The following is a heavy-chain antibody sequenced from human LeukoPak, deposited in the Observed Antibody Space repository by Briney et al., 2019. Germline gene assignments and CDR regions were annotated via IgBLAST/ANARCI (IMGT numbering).Heavy chain of an antibody. CDR3: AKVRTYCSGGTCYSHHFYGMDV. CDR2: ISGGSGST. Sequence: GGSLRLSCAASGFTFSVTAMSWVRQAPGKGLQWVSGISGGSGSTYYADSVKGRFTISRDSPKNTLYLQMNTLRAEDTAVYYCAKVRTYCSGGTCYSHHFYGMDVWGQGTTVTVSS. J-gene: IGHJ6*02. CDR1: GFTFSVTA. V-gene: IGHV3-23*01. D-gene: IGHD2-15*01.